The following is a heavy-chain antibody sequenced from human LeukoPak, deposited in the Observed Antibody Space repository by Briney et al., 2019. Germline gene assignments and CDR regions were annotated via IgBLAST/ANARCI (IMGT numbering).Heavy chain of an antibody. Sequence: GGSLRLSCAASGFTFSSYAMSWVRQAPGKGLEWVSAISGSGGSTYYADSVEGRFTISRDNSKNTLYLQMNSLRAEDTAVYYCAKDPKIVGALAVWGQGTTVTVSS. D-gene: IGHD1-26*01. J-gene: IGHJ6*02. V-gene: IGHV3-23*01. CDR3: AKDPKIVGALAV. CDR1: GFTFSSYA. CDR2: ISGSGGST.